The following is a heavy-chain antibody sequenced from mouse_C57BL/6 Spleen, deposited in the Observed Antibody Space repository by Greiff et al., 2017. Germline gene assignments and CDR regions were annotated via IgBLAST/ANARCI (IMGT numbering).Heavy chain of an antibody. D-gene: IGHD2-1*01. V-gene: IGHV1-82*01. CDR3: AMGNYAWFAY. Sequence: VQLQQSGPELVKPGASVKISCKASGYAFSSSWMNWVKQRPGKGLEWIGRIYPGDGDTNYNGKFKGKATLTADKSSSTAYMQRSSLTSEDSAVYFCAMGNYAWFAYWGQGTLVTVSA. CDR2: IYPGDGDT. J-gene: IGHJ3*01. CDR1: GYAFSSSW.